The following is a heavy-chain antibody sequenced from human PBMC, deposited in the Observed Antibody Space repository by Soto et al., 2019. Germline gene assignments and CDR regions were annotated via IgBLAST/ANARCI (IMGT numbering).Heavy chain of an antibody. Sequence: QVQLQESGPGLVKPSGTLSLTCAVSGGSISSSNWWSWVRQPPGKGLEWIGEIYHSGSTNYNPSLSSRVTISVDKSTTQFSLTLSSVTAADTAVYYCARLWTTVPTWFDPWGQGPLVTVSS. V-gene: IGHV4-4*02. CDR1: GGSISSSNW. CDR2: IYHSGST. D-gene: IGHD4-17*01. CDR3: ARLWTTVPTWFDP. J-gene: IGHJ5*02.